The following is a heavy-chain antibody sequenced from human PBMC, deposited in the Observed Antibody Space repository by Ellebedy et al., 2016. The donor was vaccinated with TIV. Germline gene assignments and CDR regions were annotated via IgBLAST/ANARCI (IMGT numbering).Heavy chain of an antibody. D-gene: IGHD4-17*01. Sequence: GESLKISCAASGFSFRSYWMSWVRQAPGKGLEWVANIYQDGSVQYYLDSVKGRFTISRDNAINSLFLQMNSLRVEDTAVYYCARRGSYGDYAVQVNNWFDSWGQGTLVTVSS. CDR2: IYQDGSVQ. CDR1: GFSFRSYW. CDR3: ARRGSYGDYAVQVNNWFDS. J-gene: IGHJ5*01. V-gene: IGHV3-7*01.